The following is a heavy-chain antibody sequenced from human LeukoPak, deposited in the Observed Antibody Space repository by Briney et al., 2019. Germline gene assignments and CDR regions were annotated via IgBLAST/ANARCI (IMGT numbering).Heavy chain of an antibody. V-gene: IGHV4-39*07. CDR1: GGSISSSSYY. Sequence: SETLSLTCTVSGGSISSSSYYWGWIRQPPGKGLEWIGRIYYSGTTYYNPSLKRRVAISVDKSKNQFSLKLSSVTAADTVVYYCARDLRRYYDSSGYGLWGYYHYYGMDVWGQGTTVTVYS. CDR3: ARDLRRYYDSSGYGLWGYYHYYGMDV. CDR2: IYYSGTT. D-gene: IGHD3-22*01. J-gene: IGHJ6*02.